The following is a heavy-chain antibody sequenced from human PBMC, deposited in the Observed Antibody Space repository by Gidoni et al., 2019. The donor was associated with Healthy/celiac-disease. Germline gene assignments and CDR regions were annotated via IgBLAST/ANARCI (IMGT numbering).Heavy chain of an antibody. CDR3: ARGSGFVYYFDY. D-gene: IGHD6-25*01. V-gene: IGHV4-34*01. CDR1: GGSFSGYY. CDR2: INHSGST. Sequence: QVQLQQWGAGLLKPSETLSLTCAVYGGSFSGYYWSWIRQPPGKGLEWIGEINHSGSTNYNPSLKSRVTISVDTSKNQFSLKLSSVTAADTAVYYCARGSGFVYYFDYWGQGTLVTVSS. J-gene: IGHJ4*02.